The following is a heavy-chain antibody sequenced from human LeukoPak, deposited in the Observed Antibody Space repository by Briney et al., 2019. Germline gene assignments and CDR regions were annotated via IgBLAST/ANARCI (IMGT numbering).Heavy chain of an antibody. CDR3: ARGDGSGWPLDK. J-gene: IGHJ4*02. D-gene: IGHD6-19*01. V-gene: IGHV3-30*03. Sequence: GRSLRLSCAASGFTFSSYGMHWVREAPGKGLEWVAVISYDGSNKYYADSVRGRFSISRDSSQNTVSLQMNSLRVEDTAIYYCARGDGSGWPLDKWGQGTLVTVSS. CDR1: GFTFSSYG. CDR2: ISYDGSNK.